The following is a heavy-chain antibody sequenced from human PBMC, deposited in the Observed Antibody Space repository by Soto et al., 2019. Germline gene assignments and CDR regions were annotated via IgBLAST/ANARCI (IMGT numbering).Heavy chain of an antibody. CDR1: GNTFSKYA. D-gene: IGHD3-16*02. Sequence: QVQLVQSGAEVKKPGSSVKVSCKSSGNTFSKYAISWVRQAPGQGLEWMGGLIPILGTAKYAQKFQGRVTITADESTRTAYMELSSVRFEDTAVYYCARDSHDYIWGSYRNGMDAWGQGTTVSVSS. CDR2: LIPILGTA. J-gene: IGHJ6*02. V-gene: IGHV1-69*01. CDR3: ARDSHDYIWGSYRNGMDA.